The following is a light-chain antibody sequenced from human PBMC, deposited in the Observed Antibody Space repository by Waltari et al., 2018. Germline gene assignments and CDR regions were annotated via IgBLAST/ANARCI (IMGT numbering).Light chain of an antibody. CDR3: QQYNSALWT. Sequence: DIQMTQSPYSLSADVGDRGIITCRASQGLSNYLAWYQQKPGNGPKLLIYAAFTLQSGVPSPFSRSGSGTDFTLTIRSLHPEDVPTYYCQQYNSALWTFGQGTKVEIK. V-gene: IGKV1-27*01. CDR1: QGLSNY. CDR2: AAF. J-gene: IGKJ1*01.